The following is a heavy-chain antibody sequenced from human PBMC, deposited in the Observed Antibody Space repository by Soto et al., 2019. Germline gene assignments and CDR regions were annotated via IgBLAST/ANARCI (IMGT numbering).Heavy chain of an antibody. CDR1: GFTFSSYA. Sequence: EVQLLESGGGLVQPGGSLRLSCAAYGFTFSSYAMSWVRQSPGKGQEWVSAITGGAENTFYADSVKGRFTISRDNSRDALYLQMNSLRAEDTAVYYCAKDPNCSGGSCNPYVNCWGQGTLVTVSS. D-gene: IGHD2-15*01. V-gene: IGHV3-23*01. CDR3: AKDPNCSGGSCNPYVNC. J-gene: IGHJ4*02. CDR2: ITGGAENT.